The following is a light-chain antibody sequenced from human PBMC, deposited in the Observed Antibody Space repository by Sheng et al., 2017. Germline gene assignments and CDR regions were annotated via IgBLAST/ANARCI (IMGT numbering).Light chain of an antibody. V-gene: IGLV7-46*01. CDR2: DIS. J-gene: IGLJ3*02. CDR1: TGPVTSSHN. CDR3: LLSYNGGWV. Sequence: QAVVTQEPSLTVSPGGTVTLTCGSSTGPVTSSHNPYWFQQKPGQAPKTLFYDISKKHPWTSGRISASLIGDKAALTLSRARPDDEADYFCLLSYNGGWVFGGGTKLTVL.